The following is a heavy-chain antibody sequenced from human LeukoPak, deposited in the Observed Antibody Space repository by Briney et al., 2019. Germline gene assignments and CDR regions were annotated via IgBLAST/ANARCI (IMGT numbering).Heavy chain of an antibody. V-gene: IGHV3-43D*03. Sequence: GGSLRLSCAASGFTFDDYAMHWVRQASGKGLEWVSLISWDGGSTYYADSVKGRFTISRDNSKNTLYLQMNSLRAEDTAVYYCARGPSGYHNTGGQGTLVTVSS. D-gene: IGHD5-12*01. CDR2: ISWDGGST. J-gene: IGHJ4*02. CDR3: ARGPSGYHNT. CDR1: GFTFDDYA.